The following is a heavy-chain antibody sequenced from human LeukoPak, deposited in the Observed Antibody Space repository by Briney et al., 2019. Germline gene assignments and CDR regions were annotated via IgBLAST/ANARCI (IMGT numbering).Heavy chain of an antibody. J-gene: IGHJ4*02. V-gene: IGHV5-51*01. D-gene: IGHD6-19*01. Sequence: GESLKISCKGSGYSFTTYWIGWVRQMPGKGLEWMGIIYPGDSDTTYSPSFQGQVTISADKSISTAYLQWSSLKASDSAMYYCATSRAYSSGWYGGDYWGQGTLVTVSS. CDR3: ATSRAYSSGWYGGDY. CDR2: IYPGDSDT. CDR1: GYSFTTYW.